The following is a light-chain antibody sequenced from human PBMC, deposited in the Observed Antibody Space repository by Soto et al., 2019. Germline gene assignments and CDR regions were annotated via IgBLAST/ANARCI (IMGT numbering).Light chain of an antibody. J-gene: IGKJ2*01. CDR2: DAS. V-gene: IGKV1-33*01. Sequence: DIQMTQSPSSVSASVGDRVTITCQASQDISNYLNWYQQKPGKAPKLLIYDASNLETGVPSRFSGSGSGTDFTFTISSLQPEDIATYYCQQNDNLPPTFGQGTKLEIK. CDR1: QDISNY. CDR3: QQNDNLPPT.